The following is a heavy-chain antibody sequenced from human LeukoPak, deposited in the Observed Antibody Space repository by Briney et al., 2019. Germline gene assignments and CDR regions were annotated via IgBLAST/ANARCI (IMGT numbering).Heavy chain of an antibody. V-gene: IGHV3-30-3*01. CDR1: GFTFSSYA. D-gene: IGHD2-8*01. Sequence: GGSLRLSCAASGFTFSSYAMHWVRQAPGKGLEWVAVISYDGSNKYYADSVKGRFTISRDNSKNTLYLQMNSLRAEDTAVYYCARLDHMLYGAFDIWGQGTMVTVSS. CDR2: ISYDGSNK. CDR3: ARLDHMLYGAFDI. J-gene: IGHJ3*02.